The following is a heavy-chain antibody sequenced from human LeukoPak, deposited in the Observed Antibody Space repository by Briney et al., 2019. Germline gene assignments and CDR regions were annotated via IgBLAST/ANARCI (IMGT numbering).Heavy chain of an antibody. V-gene: IGHV3-15*01. J-gene: IGHJ4*02. CDR2: IKSDGTT. CDR3: TTVSHFYL. CDR1: GFTFSNAW. D-gene: IGHD2/OR15-2a*01. Sequence: GGSLRLSCAPSGFTFSNAWLRWVSQAPGKGLEWVGRIKSDGTTDYAAPVKGRSTISRDVSKATLYLQMNSLKTEDTAIYYCTTVSHFYLGGQGTLVTVSS.